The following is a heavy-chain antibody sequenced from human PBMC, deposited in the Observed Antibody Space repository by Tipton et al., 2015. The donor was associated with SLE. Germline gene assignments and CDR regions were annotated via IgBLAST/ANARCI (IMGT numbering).Heavy chain of an antibody. D-gene: IGHD2-21*02. CDR2: KSYDGCHK. J-gene: IGHJ3*02. CDR1: GFTFIRYS. V-gene: IGHV3-30*03. CDR3: ARDQGNGVTVRADAFEI. Sequence: SLRLSCAASGFTFIRYSMNWVRQAPGKALEWVAVKSYDGCHKYYADSVQGRLSISRDNSKNTLYLQMHSLRAEDTAVYYCARDQGNGVTVRADAFEIWVQGTIVRVSS.